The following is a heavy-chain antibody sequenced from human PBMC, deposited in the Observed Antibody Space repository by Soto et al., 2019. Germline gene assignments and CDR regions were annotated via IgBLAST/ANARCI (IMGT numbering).Heavy chain of an antibody. D-gene: IGHD3-22*01. J-gene: IGHJ6*02. CDR1: GGSISSYY. CDR2: IYYSGST. V-gene: IGHV4-59*01. Sequence: QVQLQESGPGLVKPSETLSLTCTVSGGSISSYYWSWIRQPPGKGLEWIGYIYYSGSTNYNPSLKSRVTVSVNTSKNKFCLKLSSVTAADTDVYYYARVTGYYDSSGPNGGYYYYDGMDVWGQGTTVTVSS. CDR3: ARVTGYYDSSGPNGGYYYYDGMDV.